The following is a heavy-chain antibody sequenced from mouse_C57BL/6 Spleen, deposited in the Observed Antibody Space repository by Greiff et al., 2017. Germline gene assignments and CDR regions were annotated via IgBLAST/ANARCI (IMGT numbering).Heavy chain of an antibody. CDR2: IDPSDSYT. J-gene: IGHJ2*01. V-gene: IGHV1-69*01. CDR3: ARTEVGNGYFYFDD. CDR1: GYTFTSYW. D-gene: IGHD2-3*01. Sequence: QVQLQQPGAELVMPGASVKLSCKASGYTFTSYWMHWVKQRPGQGLEWIGEIDPSDSYTNYNQKFKGKSTLTVDKSSSTAYMQLSSLTSEDSAVYYCARTEVGNGYFYFDDWGQGTTLTVSS.